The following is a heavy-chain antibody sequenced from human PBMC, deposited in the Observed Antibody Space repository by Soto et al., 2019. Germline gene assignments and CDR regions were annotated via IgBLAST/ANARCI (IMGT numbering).Heavy chain of an antibody. D-gene: IGHD3-16*01. CDR2: INSNSGAT. CDR1: GYSFAGFY. J-gene: IGHJ3*02. Sequence: ASVKVSCKASGYSFAGFYIHWMRQAPGQGLEWVGSINSNSGATTYAQKFQDSVAMTRDTSVSTAYMDLNRLTSDDTAIYYCAIIMTHSDSLDIWGQGTMVTVSS. V-gene: IGHV1-2*04. CDR3: AIIMTHSDSLDI.